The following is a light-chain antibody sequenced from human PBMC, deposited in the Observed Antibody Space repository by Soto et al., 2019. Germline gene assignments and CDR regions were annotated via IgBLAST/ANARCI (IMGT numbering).Light chain of an antibody. Sequence: DIQMTQSPSSLSASVGDRVTITCRASQSISSYLNWYQQKPGKGPKLLSDAASSFQSGVASRFSGSGYGKDFTLTISSLQPEDFAPYYCQQSYSTPQTFGQGTKVEIK. V-gene: IGKV1-39*01. CDR2: AAS. CDR3: QQSYSTPQT. CDR1: QSISSY. J-gene: IGKJ1*01.